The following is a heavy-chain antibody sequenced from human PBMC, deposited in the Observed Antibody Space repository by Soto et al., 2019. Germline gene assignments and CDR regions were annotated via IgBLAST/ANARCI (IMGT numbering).Heavy chain of an antibody. D-gene: IGHD2-8*01. J-gene: IGHJ6*02. CDR2: ISGSGAST. CDR3: AKGMRGSSSSGMDV. V-gene: IGHV3-23*01. Sequence: EVQLLESGGGLVQPGGSLRLSCAASGLTFSSYAMSWVRQAPGKGLEWVSAISGSGASTYYADSVKGRFTISRDNSKNTLYLQMNSLRAEDTDVYYCAKGMRGSSSSGMDVWGQGTTVNVSS. CDR1: GLTFSSYA.